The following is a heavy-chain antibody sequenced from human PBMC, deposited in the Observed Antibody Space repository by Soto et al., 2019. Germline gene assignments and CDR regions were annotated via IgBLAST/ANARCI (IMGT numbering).Heavy chain of an antibody. V-gene: IGHV3-7*01. Sequence: GGSLRLSCVASGFTLSNYFMAWVRQAPGKGLEWVANIKQDGSTKHYVDSVKGRFTISRDNAKNSLYLQMNSLRSEDTAVYYCARDVGGNLDCWGHGTLVTVSS. CDR1: GFTLSNYF. J-gene: IGHJ4*01. D-gene: IGHD1-1*01. CDR3: ARDVGGNLDC. CDR2: IKQDGSTK.